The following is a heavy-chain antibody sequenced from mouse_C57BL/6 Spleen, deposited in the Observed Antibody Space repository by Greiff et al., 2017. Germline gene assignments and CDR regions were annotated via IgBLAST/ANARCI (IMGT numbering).Heavy chain of an antibody. V-gene: IGHV1-59*01. D-gene: IGHD2-5*01. CDR3: ARRYSNYKSYWYFDV. Sequence: QVQLQQPGAELVRPGTSVKLSCKASGYTFTSYWMHWVKQRPGQGLEWIGVIDPSDSYTNYNQKFKGKATLTVDTSSSTAYMQLSSLTSEDSAVYYCARRYSNYKSYWYFDVWGTGTTVTVSS. CDR2: IDPSDSYT. J-gene: IGHJ1*03. CDR1: GYTFTSYW.